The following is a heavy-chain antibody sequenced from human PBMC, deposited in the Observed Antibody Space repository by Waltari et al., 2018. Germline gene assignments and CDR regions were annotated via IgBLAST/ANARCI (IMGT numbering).Heavy chain of an antibody. D-gene: IGHD3-22*01. CDR2: IWYDGSNK. CDR1: GFTFSSYG. Sequence: QVQLVESGGGVVQPGRSLRLSCAASGFTFSSYGMHWVRQAPGKGLEWVAVIWYDGSNKYYADSVKGRFTISRDNSKNTLYLQMNSLRAEDTAVYYCARDGNYYDSSGPKDYWGQGTLVTVSS. J-gene: IGHJ4*02. CDR3: ARDGNYYDSSGPKDY. V-gene: IGHV3-33*01.